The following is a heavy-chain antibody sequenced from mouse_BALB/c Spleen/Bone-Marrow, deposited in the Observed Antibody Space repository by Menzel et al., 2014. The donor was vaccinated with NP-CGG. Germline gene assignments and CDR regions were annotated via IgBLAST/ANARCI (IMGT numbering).Heavy chain of an antibody. V-gene: IGHV1-18*01. D-gene: IGHD1-1*01. CDR2: INPYNGGT. J-gene: IGHJ1*01. CDR3: ASYYGSTWYFDV. Sequence: VQLKESGPELVKPGASVKISCKASGYSFTGYTMNWVKQSHGKNLEWIGLINPYNGGTTYNQYFKGKATLTVDRSSSTAYMELLSLTSEDSAVYYCASYYGSTWYFDVWGAGTTVTVSS. CDR1: GYSFTGYT.